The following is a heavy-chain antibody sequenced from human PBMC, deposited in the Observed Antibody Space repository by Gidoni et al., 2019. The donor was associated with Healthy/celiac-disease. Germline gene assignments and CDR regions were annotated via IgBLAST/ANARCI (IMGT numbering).Heavy chain of an antibody. CDR3: TTGPYYYDSSGYYYYFDY. CDR2: IKSKTDGGTT. V-gene: IGHV3-15*01. Sequence: EVQLVESGGGLVKPGGSLRLSGAASGFNFSNAWMSWVRKAPGKGLEWVGRIKSKTDGGTTDYAAPVKGRFTISRDDSKNTLYLQMNSLKTEDTAVYYCTTGPYYYDSSGYYYYFDYWGQGTLVTVSS. CDR1: GFNFSNAW. J-gene: IGHJ4*02. D-gene: IGHD3-22*01.